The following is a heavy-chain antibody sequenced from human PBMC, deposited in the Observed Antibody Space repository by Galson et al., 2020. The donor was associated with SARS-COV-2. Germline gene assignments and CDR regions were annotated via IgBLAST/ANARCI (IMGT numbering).Heavy chain of an antibody. CDR3: ARGGLRDGFPSDY. J-gene: IGHJ4*02. CDR1: GFSFTSYW. Sequence: ESLKISCKGSGFSFTSYWIAWVRQIPGKGLEWMGIIFPGDSDTTYSPSFQGQVTISADKSISTAYLQWSSLKASDTAIYYCARGGLRDGFPSDYWGQGTLVTVSS. CDR2: IFPGDSDT. V-gene: IGHV5-51*01. D-gene: IGHD1-26*01.